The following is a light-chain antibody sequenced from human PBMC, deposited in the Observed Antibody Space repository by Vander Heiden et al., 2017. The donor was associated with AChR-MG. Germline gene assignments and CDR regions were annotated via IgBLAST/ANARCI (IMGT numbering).Light chain of an antibody. Sequence: QSALTPPASQSGFPGQSITISCTGTSNVVGSHNLVSWYQQHPGKVPNLLIYEVKKRPSGISNRFSGSKSGYTASLTSSGLQTEDEGDYYCCSYAASGVVFGGGTRVNVL. V-gene: IGLV2-23*02. J-gene: IGLJ2*01. CDR2: EVK. CDR3: CSYAASGVV. CDR1: SNVVGSHNL.